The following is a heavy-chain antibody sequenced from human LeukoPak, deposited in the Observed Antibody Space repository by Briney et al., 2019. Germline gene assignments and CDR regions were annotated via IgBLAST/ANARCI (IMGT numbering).Heavy chain of an antibody. CDR3: AKGRYYYDSSGYYQFDF. CDR2: ISGSGGST. V-gene: IGHV3-23*01. D-gene: IGHD3-22*01. J-gene: IGHJ4*02. Sequence: AGGYLRLSCATSGFTFSSYAMSWVRQAPGKGLEWVSAISGSGGSTYYADSVKGRFTISRDNSKNTLYLQMNSLRREDTAVYYCAKGRYYYDSSGYYQFDFWGEGTLVTVSS. CDR1: GFTFSSYA.